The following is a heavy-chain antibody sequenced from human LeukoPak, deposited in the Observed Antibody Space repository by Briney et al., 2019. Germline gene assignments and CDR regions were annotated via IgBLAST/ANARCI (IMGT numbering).Heavy chain of an antibody. Sequence: SETLSLTCAVYGGSFSGYYWSWIRQPPGKGLEWIGEINHSGSTNYNPSLKSRVTIAVDTSKNQFSLKLSSVTAADTAVYYCANSIDFDYGDYYFDYWGQGALVTISS. CDR1: GGSFSGYY. D-gene: IGHD4-17*01. V-gene: IGHV4-34*01. CDR3: ANSIDFDYGDYYFDY. J-gene: IGHJ4*02. CDR2: INHSGST.